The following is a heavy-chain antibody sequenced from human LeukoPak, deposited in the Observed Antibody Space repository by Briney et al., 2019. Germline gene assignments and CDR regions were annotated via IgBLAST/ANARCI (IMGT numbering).Heavy chain of an antibody. D-gene: IGHD3-10*01. CDR3: ARLLWFGKPYFDY. CDR1: GYTFTGYG. J-gene: IGHJ4*02. V-gene: IGHV1-18*01. Sequence: GASVKVSCKASGYTFTGYGISWVRQAPGQGLEWMGWISAYNGDRKFAQKLQGRVTMTTDTSTSTAFMELRSLRSDDTAVYYCARLLWFGKPYFDYWGQGTLVTVSS. CDR2: ISAYNGDR.